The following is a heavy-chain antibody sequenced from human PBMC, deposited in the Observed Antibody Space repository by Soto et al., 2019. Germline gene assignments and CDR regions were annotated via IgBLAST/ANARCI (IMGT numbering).Heavy chain of an antibody. D-gene: IGHD2-15*01. Sequence: SETLSLTCTVSGGSVSSYYWGWIRQSPGKALEWIGYMYYTGTTNYNPSLKSRVTMSIDSSNNQFSLRLTSVTAADTAVYFCARGVGGNPVQPPDLWGQGTLVTVSS. CDR3: ARGVGGNPVQPPDL. J-gene: IGHJ5*02. V-gene: IGHV4-59*02. CDR2: MYYTGTT. CDR1: GGSVSSYY.